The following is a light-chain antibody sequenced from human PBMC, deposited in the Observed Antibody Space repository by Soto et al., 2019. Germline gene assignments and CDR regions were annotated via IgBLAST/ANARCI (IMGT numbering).Light chain of an antibody. V-gene: IGKV3-11*01. CDR1: QGVRSY. CDR2: DVS. CDR3: QQRSDWPPT. J-gene: IGKJ4*01. Sequence: EIVLTQSPATLSLSPGGSATLSCRASQGVRSYLAWYQQKSGQAPRLLIYDVSNRATGIPARFSGSGSGTDFTLTISSLEPEDFAVYYCQQRSDWPPTFGGGTKVEIE.